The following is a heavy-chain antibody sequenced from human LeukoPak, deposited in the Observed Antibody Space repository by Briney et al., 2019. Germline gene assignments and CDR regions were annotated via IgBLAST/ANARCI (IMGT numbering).Heavy chain of an antibody. J-gene: IGHJ5*02. Sequence: SETLSLTGTVSGGSISSGGYYWSWIRQPPGKGLEWIGYIYHSGSTYYNPSLKSRVTISVDTSKNQFSLKLSSVTAADTAVYYCARGGNNTAISNWFDPWGQGTLVTVSS. D-gene: IGHD5-18*01. CDR2: IYHSGST. V-gene: IGHV4-30-2*01. CDR1: GGSISSGGYY. CDR3: ARGGNNTAISNWFDP.